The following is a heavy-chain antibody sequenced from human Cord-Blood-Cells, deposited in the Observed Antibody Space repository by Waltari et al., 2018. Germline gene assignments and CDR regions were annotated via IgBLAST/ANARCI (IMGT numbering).Heavy chain of an antibody. CDR3: ARGGSSDAFDI. D-gene: IGHD6-6*01. V-gene: IGHV4-61*09. CDR2: IYTSGIT. CDR1: GGSISSGSYY. Sequence: QVQLQESGPGLVKPSQTLSLTCTVSGGSISSGSYYWSWIRQPAGKGLEWIGYIYTSGITNYNPSLKSRVTISVDTSKNQFSLKLSSVSAADTAVYYCARGGSSDAFDIWGQGTMVTVSS. J-gene: IGHJ3*02.